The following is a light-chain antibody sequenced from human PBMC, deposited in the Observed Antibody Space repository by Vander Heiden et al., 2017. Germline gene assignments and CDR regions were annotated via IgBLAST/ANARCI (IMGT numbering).Light chain of an antibody. CDR1: KVGDKY. V-gene: IGLV3-1*01. CDR3: QAWDSSTEVV. Sequence: SYDLTQPPSVSVSPRQTASITCSGDKVGDKYACWYQQKPGQSPVLVIYQDSKRPSGIPERFSGSNSGNTATLTISGTQAMDEADYYCQAWDSSTEVVFGGGTKLTVL. J-gene: IGLJ2*01. CDR2: QDS.